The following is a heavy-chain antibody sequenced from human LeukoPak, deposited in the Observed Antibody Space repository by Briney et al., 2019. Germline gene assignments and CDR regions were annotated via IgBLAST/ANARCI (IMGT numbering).Heavy chain of an antibody. J-gene: IGHJ4*02. Sequence: GGSLRLSCAASGFTFSDYFMSWIRQAPGKGLEWVSSISSSGNSIYYADSVRGRFTISRDNAKNLLYLQMNSLRAVDTAVYYCARDLSPDYWGQGTVVTVSS. CDR2: ISSSGNSI. D-gene: IGHD5/OR15-5a*01. V-gene: IGHV3-11*04. CDR1: GFTFSDYF. CDR3: ARDLSPDY.